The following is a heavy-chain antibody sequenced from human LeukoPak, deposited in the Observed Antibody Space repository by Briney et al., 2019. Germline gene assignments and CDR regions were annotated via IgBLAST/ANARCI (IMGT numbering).Heavy chain of an antibody. D-gene: IGHD5-12*01. CDR3: AKGIGVATIYAGMDV. Sequence: GGSLRLSCAASGFTFSNYGIHWVRQAPGKGLEWVTFISYDGSDKNYADSVKGRFTISRDNSKNTLYVQMNSLRAEDTAVYYCAKGIGVATIYAGMDVWGQGTTVTVSS. CDR2: ISYDGSDK. V-gene: IGHV3-30*18. CDR1: GFTFSNYG. J-gene: IGHJ6*02.